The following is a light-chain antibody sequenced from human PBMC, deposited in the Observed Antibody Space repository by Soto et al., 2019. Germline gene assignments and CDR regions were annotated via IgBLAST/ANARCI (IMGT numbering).Light chain of an antibody. CDR2: DAS. J-gene: IGKJ1*01. V-gene: IGKV1-5*01. CDR3: QHYNSYSWT. CDR1: QTITRW. Sequence: DIQMTQSPSTLSASVGDRVTITCRASQTITRWMAWSQQKPGKAPKLLIYDASTMESGVPSRFSGSRSGTEFTLTISSLQPDDFATDYCQHYNSYSWTFGQGTKVEIK.